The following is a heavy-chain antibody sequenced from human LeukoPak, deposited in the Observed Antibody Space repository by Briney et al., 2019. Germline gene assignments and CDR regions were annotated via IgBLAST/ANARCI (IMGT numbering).Heavy chain of an antibody. D-gene: IGHD2-21*01. CDR3: ASGLVAEYFQH. V-gene: IGHV3-9*01. J-gene: IGHJ1*01. Sequence: PGRSLRLSCAASGFTFDDYAMHWVRQAPGKGLEWVSGISWNSGSIGYADSVKGRFTISRDNAKNSLYLQMNSLRAEDTAVYYCASGLVAEYFQHWGQGTLVTVSS. CDR1: GFTFDDYA. CDR2: ISWNSGSI.